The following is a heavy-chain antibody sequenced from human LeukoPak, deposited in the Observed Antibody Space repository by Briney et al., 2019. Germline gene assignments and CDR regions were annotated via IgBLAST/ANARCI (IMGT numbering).Heavy chain of an antibody. V-gene: IGHV4-38-2*02. CDR1: GYSISSGYY. CDR2: IYHSGIT. J-gene: IGHJ4*02. CDR3: ARVRAADFDY. D-gene: IGHD6-13*01. Sequence: SETLSLTRTVSGYSISSGYYWGWIRQPPGKGLEWIGSIYHSGITYYNPSLKSRVTISLDTSKNQFSLNLSSVTAADTAVYYCARVRAADFDYWGQGTLVTVSS.